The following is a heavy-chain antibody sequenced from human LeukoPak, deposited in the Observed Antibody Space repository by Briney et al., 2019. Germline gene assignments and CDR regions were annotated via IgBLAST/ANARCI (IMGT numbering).Heavy chain of an antibody. V-gene: IGHV3-23*01. D-gene: IGHD5-24*01. CDR3: AKRVWADGYNYFDC. J-gene: IGHJ4*02. Sequence: PGGSLRLSCAASGFTLSSYAMSWVRQAPGKGLEWVSAISDTGNTYHADSVKGRFTISRDSSKNTLFLQMNRLRPEDAAVYDCAKRVWADGYNYFDCWGQGSLVTVSS. CDR1: GFTLSSYA. CDR2: ISDTGNT.